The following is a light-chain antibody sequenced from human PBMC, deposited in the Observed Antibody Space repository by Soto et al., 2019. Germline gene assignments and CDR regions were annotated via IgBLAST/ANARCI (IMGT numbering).Light chain of an antibody. V-gene: IGKV3-15*01. CDR1: QSVSSK. CDR3: HQYNHWLTWT. J-gene: IGKJ1*01. Sequence: IVMTHSPATLSLSPSERSTLSSGSSQSVSSKLAWYQQRPGQAPRLLIYSASTRATGIPARFSGSGSGTEFTLTISSLQSEDFAVYYCHQYNHWLTWTFGQGTKV. CDR2: SAS.